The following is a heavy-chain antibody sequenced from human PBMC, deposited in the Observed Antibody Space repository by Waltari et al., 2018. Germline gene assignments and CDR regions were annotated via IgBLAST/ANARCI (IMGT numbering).Heavy chain of an antibody. J-gene: IGHJ4*02. CDR2: INHSGST. Sequence: QVQLQQWGAGLLKPSETLSLTCAAYGGSFSGYYWSWIRQPPGKGLEWIGEINHSGSTNYNPSLKSRVTISVDTSKNQFSLKLSSVTAADTAVYYCARGHYDSSGYLLWGQGTLVTVSS. V-gene: IGHV4-34*01. CDR1: GGSFSGYY. CDR3: ARGHYDSSGYLL. D-gene: IGHD3-22*01.